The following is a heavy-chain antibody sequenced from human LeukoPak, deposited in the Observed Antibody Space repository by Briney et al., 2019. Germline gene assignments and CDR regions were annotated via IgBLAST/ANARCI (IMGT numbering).Heavy chain of an antibody. CDR1: GHTFTGDY. D-gene: IGHD6-19*01. CDR3: ALEYTGGWYPGYY. Sequence: GASVKVSCRASGHTFTGDYIHWVRQAPGQGLEGMGWINLKSGDTRYAQKFQGRVTMTRDTSISTAYMDLRGLTSDDTAVHYCALEYTGGWYPGYYWGQGTLVTVSS. CDR2: INLKSGDT. V-gene: IGHV1-2*02. J-gene: IGHJ4*02.